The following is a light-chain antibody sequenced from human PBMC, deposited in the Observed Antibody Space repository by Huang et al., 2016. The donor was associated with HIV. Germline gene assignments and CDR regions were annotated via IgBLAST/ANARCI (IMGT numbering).Light chain of an antibody. J-gene: IGKJ5*01. CDR1: QSVSTF. CDR2: YAS. Sequence: DIVLTQSPATLSLSPGERATVSCRASQSVSTFLAWYQHKPGQAPRLLIFYASNRASGVPARFSGTGSGTDFTLTISSLEPSDVAVYYCQQHSYWPITFGRGTRLEI. V-gene: IGKV3-11*01. CDR3: QQHSYWPIT.